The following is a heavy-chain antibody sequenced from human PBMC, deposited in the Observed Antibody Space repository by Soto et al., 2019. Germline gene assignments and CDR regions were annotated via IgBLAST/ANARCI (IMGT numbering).Heavy chain of an antibody. CDR2: ISSSSSTI. J-gene: IGHJ4*02. CDR3: ARLVVGATPEGTCGNRFDY. Sequence: EVQLVESGGGLVQPGGSLRLSCAASGFTFSSYSMNWVRQAPGKGLEWVSYISSSSSTIYYADSVKGRFTISRDNAKNSLYLQMNSLRDEDTAVYYCARLVVGATPEGTCGNRFDYWGQGTLVTVSS. V-gene: IGHV3-48*02. D-gene: IGHD1-26*01. CDR1: GFTFSSYS.